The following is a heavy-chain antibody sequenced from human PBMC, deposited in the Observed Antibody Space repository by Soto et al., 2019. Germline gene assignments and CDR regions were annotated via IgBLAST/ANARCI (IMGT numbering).Heavy chain of an antibody. CDR3: AYLPCSGGSCYWFSFSGMDV. D-gene: IGHD2-15*01. V-gene: IGHV2-5*02. CDR1: GFSLSTSGVG. J-gene: IGHJ6*02. Sequence: QITLKESGPTLVKPTQTLTLTCTFSGFSLSTSGVGVAWIRQPPGEALEWLALIYWDADKRYRPSLESRLTITEDTSKNEVVLTMTHMDSVDTATYYCAYLPCSGGSCYWFSFSGMDVWGQGNTVTVSS. CDR2: IYWDADK.